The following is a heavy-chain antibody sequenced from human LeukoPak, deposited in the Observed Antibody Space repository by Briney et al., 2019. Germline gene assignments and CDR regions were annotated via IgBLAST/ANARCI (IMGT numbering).Heavy chain of an antibody. CDR2: IYSSGSN. CDR3: AREPTSGREPTSGRPLDY. D-gene: IGHD5-12*01. Sequence: SETLSLTCTVSGGSISGYFWSWLRQPAGKGVEWIGRIYSSGSNNYNPSLKSRVTISLDTSKNHLSLNLSSVTAADTAVYYCAREPTSGREPTSGRPLDYWGQGTLVTVSS. J-gene: IGHJ4*02. V-gene: IGHV4-4*07. CDR1: GGSISGYF.